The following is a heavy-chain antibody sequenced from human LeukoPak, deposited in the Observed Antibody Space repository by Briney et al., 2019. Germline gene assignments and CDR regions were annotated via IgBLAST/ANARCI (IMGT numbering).Heavy chain of an antibody. V-gene: IGHV3-74*01. J-gene: IGHJ4*02. CDR1: GFTFSSYW. Sequence: GGSLRLSCTASGFTFSSYWMHWVRQAPGKGLVWVSRINSDGSSTTYADSVKGRFTISRDNAKNTLYLQMNSLRAEDTAVYYCARDEGSSWYPIDYWGQGTLVTVSS. D-gene: IGHD6-13*01. CDR3: ARDEGSSWYPIDY. CDR2: INSDGSST.